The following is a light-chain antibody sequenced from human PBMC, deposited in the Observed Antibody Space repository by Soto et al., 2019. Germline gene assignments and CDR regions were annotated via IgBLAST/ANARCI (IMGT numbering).Light chain of an antibody. Sequence: EIVLTQSPATLSLSPGERATLSCRASQSVSTFLAWYQQKLGQAPRLLIYDASTRAAGIPARFSGSGSGTDFTLTISSLEPDDFAVYYCQHRRIWPLSFGGGTKVEIK. CDR2: DAS. CDR3: QHRRIWPLS. V-gene: IGKV3-11*01. J-gene: IGKJ4*01. CDR1: QSVSTF.